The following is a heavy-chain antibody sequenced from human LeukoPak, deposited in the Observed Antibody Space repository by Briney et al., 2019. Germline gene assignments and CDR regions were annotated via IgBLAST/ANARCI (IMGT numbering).Heavy chain of an antibody. J-gene: IGHJ3*02. Sequence: SGGSLRLSCAAPGFTFSSYWMSWVRQAPGKGLEWVANIKQDGSEKYYVGSVKGRFTISRDNAKNSLYLQMNSLRAEDTAVYYCARSDYGDYPYAFDIWGQGTMVTVSS. CDR1: GFTFSSYW. CDR2: IKQDGSEK. CDR3: ARSDYGDYPYAFDI. V-gene: IGHV3-7*01. D-gene: IGHD4-17*01.